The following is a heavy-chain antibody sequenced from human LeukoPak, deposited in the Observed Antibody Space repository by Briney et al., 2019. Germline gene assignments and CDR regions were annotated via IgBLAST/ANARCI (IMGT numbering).Heavy chain of an antibody. Sequence: GGSLRLSCAASGFTFSRSAMHWVRQSPGKGLEWVAVISYDGSNKYYADSVKGRLTISRDNSKKTLFLQINSLRGEDTAVYYCARGLTATRGIEYSYYGMDVWGQGTTVTVSS. CDR2: ISYDGSNK. CDR1: GFTFSRSA. CDR3: ARGLTATRGIEYSYYGMDV. D-gene: IGHD1-26*01. V-gene: IGHV3-30-3*01. J-gene: IGHJ6*02.